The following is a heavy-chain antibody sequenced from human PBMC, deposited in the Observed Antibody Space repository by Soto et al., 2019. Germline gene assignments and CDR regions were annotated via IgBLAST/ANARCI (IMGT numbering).Heavy chain of an antibody. CDR1: GFTFSSYA. J-gene: IGHJ6*02. Sequence: QVQLVESGGGVVQPGRSLRLSCAASGFTFSSYAMHWVRQAPGKGLEWVAVISYDGSNKYYADSVKGRFTISRDNSKNTLYLQMNSLRAEDTAVYYCARDRGYYDSSGYKSYYYGMDVWGQGTTVTVSS. D-gene: IGHD3-22*01. V-gene: IGHV3-30-3*01. CDR2: ISYDGSNK. CDR3: ARDRGYYDSSGYKSYYYGMDV.